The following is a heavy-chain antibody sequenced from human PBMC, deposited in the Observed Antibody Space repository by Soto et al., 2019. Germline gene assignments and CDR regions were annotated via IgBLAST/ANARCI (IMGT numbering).Heavy chain of an antibody. CDR1: GFSVTRNY. D-gene: IGHD6-19*01. J-gene: IGHJ4*02. CDR3: ATSSGWYCFDY. CDR2: IYTDDNT. V-gene: IGHV3-53*01. Sequence: PGGSLRLSCAASGFSVTRNYMTWVRQAPGKGLEWVSVIYTDDNTYYADSVKGRFTISRDKSKNTLYLQMNSLRAQDTAVYYCATSSGWYCFDYWGQGTLITVPQ.